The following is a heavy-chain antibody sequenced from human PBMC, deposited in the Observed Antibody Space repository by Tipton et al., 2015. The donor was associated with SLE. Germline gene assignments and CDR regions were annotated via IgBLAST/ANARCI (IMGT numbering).Heavy chain of an antibody. CDR3: VRDESGYVSTAFDV. CDR1: GFTFSSYS. J-gene: IGHJ3*01. CDR2: ISSSSSYI. V-gene: IGHV3-21*01. D-gene: IGHD5-12*01. Sequence: GSLRLSCAASGFTFSSYSMNWVRQAPGKGLEWVSSISSSSSYIYYADSVKGRFTISRDNAENSLFLQMDSLRDEDTAVYYCVRDESGYVSTAFDVWGPGTVVTVSS.